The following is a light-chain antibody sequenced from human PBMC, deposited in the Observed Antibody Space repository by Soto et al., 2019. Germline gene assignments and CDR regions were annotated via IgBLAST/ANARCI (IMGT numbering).Light chain of an antibody. J-gene: IGKJ2*01. V-gene: IGKV1-5*03. CDR1: QSISSW. CDR3: QQYNSSPYT. CDR2: KAS. Sequence: DIQMTQSPSTLCASVGDRVTITCRASQSISSWLAWYQQKPGKAPKFLIYKASNLEGGVPSRFSGRGSGTEFTLTISSLQPDDFATYYCQQYNSSPYTFGQGTKLEMK.